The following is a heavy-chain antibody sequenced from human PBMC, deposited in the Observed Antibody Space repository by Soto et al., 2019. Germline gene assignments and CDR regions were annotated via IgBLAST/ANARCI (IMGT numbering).Heavy chain of an antibody. CDR3: ARSEVTTRYNYFDS. CDR1: GFTFSSYG. V-gene: IGHV3-33*01. J-gene: IGHJ4*02. D-gene: IGHD4-17*01. CDR2: IWYDGSNK. Sequence: QVQLVESGGGVVQPGRSLRLSCAASGFTFSSYGMHWVRQAPGKGLEWVAVIWYDGSNKYYADSVKGRFTISRDNSXNTLYLQMNSLRAEDTAVYYCARSEVTTRYNYFDSWGQGTLVTVSS.